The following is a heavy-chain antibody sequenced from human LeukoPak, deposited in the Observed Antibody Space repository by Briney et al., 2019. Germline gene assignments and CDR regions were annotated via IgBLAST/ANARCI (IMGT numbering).Heavy chain of an antibody. J-gene: IGHJ3*02. CDR1: GGSISSYY. V-gene: IGHV4-59*01. D-gene: IGHD1-1*01. Sequence: SETLSLTCTVSGGSISSYYWSWIRQPPGKGLEWIGYIYYSGSTNYNPSLKSRVTISVDTSKNQFSLKLSSVTAADTAVYYCAIQLSHDAFDIWGQGTMVTVSS. CDR2: IYYSGST. CDR3: AIQLSHDAFDI.